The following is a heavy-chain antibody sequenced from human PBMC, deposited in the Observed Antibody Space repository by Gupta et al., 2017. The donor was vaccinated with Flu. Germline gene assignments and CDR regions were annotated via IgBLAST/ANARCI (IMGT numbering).Heavy chain of an antibody. D-gene: IGHD1-26*01. CDR1: GFPFSNAW. Sequence: EVQLVESGGGLVKPGGSLRLSCAASGFPFSNAWMRWVRQAPGKGLEWVGRIKSKTDGGTTDYAAPVKGRFTISRDDSKNTLYLQMNSLKTEDTAVYYCTTDLVELLNNYWGQGTLVTVSS. CDR2: IKSKTDGGTT. J-gene: IGHJ4*02. V-gene: IGHV3-15*01. CDR3: TTDLVELLNNY.